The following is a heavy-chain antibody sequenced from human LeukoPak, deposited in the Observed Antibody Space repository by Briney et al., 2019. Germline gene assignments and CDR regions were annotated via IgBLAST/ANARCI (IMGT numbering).Heavy chain of an antibody. CDR2: ISGSGGDT. Sequence: GGSLRLSCAASGFTFSNYAMTWVRQSPGKGLEWVSTISGSGGDTYYADSVKGRFTMSRDNSKNTLDLQMSSLRAEDTAIYHCAKDNSGNFLSPFDYWGQGTLVAVSS. V-gene: IGHV3-23*01. J-gene: IGHJ4*02. D-gene: IGHD1-26*01. CDR3: AKDNSGNFLSPFDY. CDR1: GFTFSNYA.